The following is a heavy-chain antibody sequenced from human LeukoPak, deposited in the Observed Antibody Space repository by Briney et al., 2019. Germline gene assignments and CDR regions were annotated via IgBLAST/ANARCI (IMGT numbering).Heavy chain of an antibody. J-gene: IGHJ4*02. D-gene: IGHD4-17*01. CDR1: GLPLISKY. CDR2: IYNNGNT. CDR3: ARVGGDQVGY. V-gene: IGHV3-53*01. Sequence: PGGSLRLSCAASGLPLISKYMSWVRQAPGKGLEWVSVIYNNGNTHYADSVKGRFTISRDNSKNTLYLQMNSLRAEDTAVYYCARVGGDQVGYWGQGTLVTVSS.